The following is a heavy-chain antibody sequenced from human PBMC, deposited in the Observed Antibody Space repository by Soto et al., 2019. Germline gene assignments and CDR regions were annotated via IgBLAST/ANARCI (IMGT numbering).Heavy chain of an antibody. J-gene: IGHJ2*01. CDR1: GFTFSSYA. CDR2: ISGSGDNT. V-gene: IGHV3-23*01. D-gene: IGHD2-21*02. Sequence: EAQLLESGGGLVQPGGSLRLSCAASGFTFSSYAMSWVRQAPGKGLEWVSAISGSGDNTYYADSVKGRFTISRDNSKNTLYLQMDSLRAEDTAVFYCAKAFRGVLTTIGRGIYWYFDLWGRGTLVTVSS. CDR3: AKAFRGVLTTIGRGIYWYFDL.